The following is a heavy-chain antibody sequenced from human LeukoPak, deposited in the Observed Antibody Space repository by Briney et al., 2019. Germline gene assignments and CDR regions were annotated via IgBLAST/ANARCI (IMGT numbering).Heavy chain of an antibody. Sequence: GGSLRLSCAASGFTFSSYAMSWVRQAPGKGLEWVSAISGSGGSTYYADSVKGRFTIARDKSKNTLYLQMNSLRAGDPAVYYCATAYEYVWGSHSNYWGQGTLVTVSS. V-gene: IGHV3-23*01. D-gene: IGHD3-16*01. CDR2: ISGSGGST. CDR1: GFTFSSYA. CDR3: ATAYEYVWGSHSNY. J-gene: IGHJ4*02.